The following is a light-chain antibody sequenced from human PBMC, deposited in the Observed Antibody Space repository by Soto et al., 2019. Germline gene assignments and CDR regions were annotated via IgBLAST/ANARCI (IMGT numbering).Light chain of an antibody. CDR1: SGSIASNS. J-gene: IGLJ1*01. CDR3: QSYDSSKVV. CDR2: DDN. Sequence: NFMLTQPHSVSESPGKTVTISCTRSSGSIASNSVQWYQQRPGSAPTTVIYDDNQRPSGVPDRFSGSIDSSSTSASLTISGLKTEDEADYYWQSYDSSKVVFGTGTKLTGL. V-gene: IGLV6-57*04.